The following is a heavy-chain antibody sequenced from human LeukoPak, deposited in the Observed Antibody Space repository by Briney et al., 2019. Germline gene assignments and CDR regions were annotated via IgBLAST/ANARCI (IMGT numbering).Heavy chain of an antibody. CDR3: ARGGYSYGFDY. Sequence: GGSLGLSCAASGFTVSSNYMSWVRQAPGKGLEWVSVIYSGGSTYYADSVKGRFTISRDNSKNTLYLQMNSLRAEDTAVYYCARGGYSYGFDYWGQGTLVTVSS. J-gene: IGHJ4*02. CDR2: IYSGGST. CDR1: GFTVSSNY. V-gene: IGHV3-53*01. D-gene: IGHD5-18*01.